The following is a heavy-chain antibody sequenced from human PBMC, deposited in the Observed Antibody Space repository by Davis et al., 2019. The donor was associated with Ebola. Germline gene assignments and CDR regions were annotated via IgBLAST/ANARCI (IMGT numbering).Heavy chain of an antibody. CDR3: ARSSISARPGYYYGMDV. CDR2: ISSSSSTI. Sequence: GESLKISCAASGFTFSSYSMNWFRQAPGKGLEWISYISSSSSTIYYADSVKGRFTISRDNAKNSLYLQMNSLRTEATAVYYCARSSISARPGYYYGMDVWGQGTTVTVSS. CDR1: GFTFSSYS. D-gene: IGHD6-6*01. V-gene: IGHV3-48*04. J-gene: IGHJ6*02.